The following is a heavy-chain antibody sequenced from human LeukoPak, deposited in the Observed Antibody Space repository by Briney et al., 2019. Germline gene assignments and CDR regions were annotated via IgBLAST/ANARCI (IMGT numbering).Heavy chain of an antibody. J-gene: IGHJ2*01. Sequence: GGSLRLSCAAFGFTFSSYWMHWVRQAPGKGLVWVSRINSDGSSTSYADSVKGRFTISRDNAKNTLYLQMNSLRAEDTAVYYCARDTAMVYWYFDLWGRGTLVTVSS. CDR2: INSDGSST. CDR1: GFTFSSYW. D-gene: IGHD5-18*01. CDR3: ARDTAMVYWYFDL. V-gene: IGHV3-74*01.